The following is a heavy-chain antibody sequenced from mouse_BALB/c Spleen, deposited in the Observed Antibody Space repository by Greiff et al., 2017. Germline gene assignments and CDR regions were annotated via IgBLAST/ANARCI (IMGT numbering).Heavy chain of an antibody. J-gene: IGHJ2*01. CDR3: ARENGYYVFDY. Sequence: EVKVVESGGGLVQPGGSLRLSCATSGFTFTDYYMSWVRQPPGKALEWLGFIRNKANGYTTEYSASVKGRFTISRDNSQSILYLQMNTLRAEDSATYYCARENGYYVFDYWGQGTTLTVSS. CDR1: GFTFTDYY. V-gene: IGHV7-3*02. CDR2: IRNKANGYTT. D-gene: IGHD2-3*01.